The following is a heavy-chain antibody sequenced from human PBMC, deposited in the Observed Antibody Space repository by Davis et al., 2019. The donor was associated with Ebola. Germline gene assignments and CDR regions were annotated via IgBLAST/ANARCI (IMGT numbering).Heavy chain of an antibody. CDR3: ARDLGGMIEALGWFDP. Sequence: AASVKVSCKASGGTFSSYTISWVRQAPGQGLEWMGRIIPILGIANYAQKFQGRVTITADKSTSTAYMELSSLRSEDTAVYYCARDLGGMIEALGWFDPWGQGTLVTVSS. D-gene: IGHD3-22*01. CDR1: GGTFSSYT. CDR2: IIPILGIA. J-gene: IGHJ5*02. V-gene: IGHV1-69*04.